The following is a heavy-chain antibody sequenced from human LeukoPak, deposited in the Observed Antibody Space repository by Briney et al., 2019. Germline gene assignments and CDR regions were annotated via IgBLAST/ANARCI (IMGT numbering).Heavy chain of an antibody. CDR3: ARGAPVGLEFDY. CDR2: IYYSGST. J-gene: IGHJ4*02. D-gene: IGHD1-26*01. V-gene: IGHV4-30-4*01. CDR1: GGSFSGYY. Sequence: SETLSLTCAVYGGSFSGYYWSWIRQPPGKGLEWIGYIYYSGSTYYNPSLKSRVTISVDTSKNQFSLKLSSVTAADTAVYYCARGAPVGLEFDYWGQGTLVTVSS.